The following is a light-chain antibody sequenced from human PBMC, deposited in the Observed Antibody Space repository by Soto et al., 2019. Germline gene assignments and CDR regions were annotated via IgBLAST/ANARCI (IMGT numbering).Light chain of an antibody. J-gene: IGLJ2*01. CDR3: SSYTLTNTVL. Sequence: QPVLTQPASVSGAPGQSITISCVGTSSDIGRFNYVSWYQQHPGRAPKLLIYDVVNRPSGVSNRFSGSKSGNTASLTISWLQAEDEADYYCSSYTLTNTVLFGGGTQLTVL. CDR2: DVV. CDR1: SSDIGRFNY. V-gene: IGLV2-14*01.